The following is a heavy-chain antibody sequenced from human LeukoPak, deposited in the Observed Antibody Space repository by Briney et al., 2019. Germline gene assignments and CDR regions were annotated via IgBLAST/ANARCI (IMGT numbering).Heavy chain of an antibody. Sequence: PSETLSLTCTVSGGSISSYYWSWIRQPPGKGLEWIGYIYYSGSTNYNPSLKSRVTISVDTSKNQFSLKLSSVTAADTAVYYCARGGWGIFGVAVHYYGMDVWGQGTTVTVSS. CDR2: IYYSGST. CDR3: ARGGWGIFGVAVHYYGMDV. D-gene: IGHD3-3*01. CDR1: GGSISSYY. V-gene: IGHV4-59*01. J-gene: IGHJ6*02.